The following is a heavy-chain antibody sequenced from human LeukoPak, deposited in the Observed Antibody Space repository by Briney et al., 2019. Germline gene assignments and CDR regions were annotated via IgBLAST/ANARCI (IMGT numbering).Heavy chain of an antibody. Sequence: GGSLRLSCAASGFTFSSYSMNWVRQAPGKGLEWVSYIDTSGSTKYYAESVKGRFTISRDNGKNSLYLQMNSLRAEDTAVYYCAKGIIYCSSTSCLYFDYWGQGTLVTVSS. D-gene: IGHD2-2*01. J-gene: IGHJ4*02. CDR2: IDTSGSTK. CDR3: AKGIIYCSSTSCLYFDY. V-gene: IGHV3-48*01. CDR1: GFTFSSYS.